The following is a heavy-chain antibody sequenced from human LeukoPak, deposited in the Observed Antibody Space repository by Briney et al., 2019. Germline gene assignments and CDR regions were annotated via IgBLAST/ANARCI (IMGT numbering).Heavy chain of an antibody. CDR1: GGSFSGYY. D-gene: IGHD3-22*01. CDR2: INHSGST. CDR3: ARRVLRYYYDSSGYYHY. J-gene: IGHJ4*02. Sequence: PSETLSLTCAVYGGSFSGYYWSWIRQPPGKGLEWIGEINHSGSTNYNPSLKSRVTISVDTSKNQFSLKLSSVTAADTAVYYCARRVLRYYYDSSGYYHYWGQGTLVTVSS. V-gene: IGHV4-34*01.